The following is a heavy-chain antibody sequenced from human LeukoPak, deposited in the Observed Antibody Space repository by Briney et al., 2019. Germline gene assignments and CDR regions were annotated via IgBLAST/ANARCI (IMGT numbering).Heavy chain of an antibody. J-gene: IGHJ4*02. Sequence: AGGSLRLSCVASGFTFSSHGMNWVRQAPGKGLEWVSGIIPSGHTTYYADSVRGRFTISRDNSRYTVYLQMNSLRAEDTAVYYCAKDDRWLQFCCWGQGTLVTVSA. CDR2: IIPSGHTT. V-gene: IGHV3-23*01. CDR3: AKDDRWLQFCC. D-gene: IGHD5-24*01. CDR1: GFTFSSHG.